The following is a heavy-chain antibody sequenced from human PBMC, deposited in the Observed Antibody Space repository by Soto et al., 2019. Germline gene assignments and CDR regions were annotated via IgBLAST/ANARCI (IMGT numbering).Heavy chain of an antibody. V-gene: IGHV3-23*01. Sequence: AEWRRLSWAASGFTFSSYAMSWVRPAPGKGLEWVSAISGSGGSTYYADSVKGRFTISRDNSKNTLYLQMNSLRAEDTAVYYCAKGVRGSSTSRIDYWGQGTLVTVSS. J-gene: IGHJ4*02. CDR2: ISGSGGST. D-gene: IGHD2-2*01. CDR1: GFTFSSYA. CDR3: AKGVRGSSTSRIDY.